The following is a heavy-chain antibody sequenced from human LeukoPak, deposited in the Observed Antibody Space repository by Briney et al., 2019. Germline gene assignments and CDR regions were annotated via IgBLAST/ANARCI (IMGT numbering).Heavy chain of an antibody. V-gene: IGHV3-9*01. D-gene: IGHD6-13*01. Sequence: PGGSLRLSCAASGFTFDDYAMHWVRQAPGKGLEWVSGISWNSGSIGYADSVKGRLTISRDNAKNSLYLQMNSLRAEDTALYYCAKDIRYSSSWFDYWGQGTLVTVSS. J-gene: IGHJ4*02. CDR3: AKDIRYSSSWFDY. CDR1: GFTFDDYA. CDR2: ISWNSGSI.